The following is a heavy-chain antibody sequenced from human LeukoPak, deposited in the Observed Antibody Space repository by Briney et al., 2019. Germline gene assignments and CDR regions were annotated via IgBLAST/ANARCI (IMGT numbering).Heavy chain of an antibody. CDR2: ISAYNGNT. V-gene: IGHV1-18*01. Sequence: ASVKVSCKASGYTFTSYGISWVRQAPGQGLEWMGWISAYNGNTNYAQKLQGRVTMTTDTSTSTAYMELRSLRSDDTAVYYCAREGTTYYYGSGSYYPHLDYWGQGTLVTVSS. CDR1: GYTFTSYG. D-gene: IGHD3-10*01. J-gene: IGHJ4*02. CDR3: AREGTTYYYGSGSYYPHLDY.